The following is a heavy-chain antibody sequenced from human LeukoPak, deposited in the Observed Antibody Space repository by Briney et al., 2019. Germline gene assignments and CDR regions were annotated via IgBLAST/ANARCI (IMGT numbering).Heavy chain of an antibody. CDR2: ISAYNGNT. CDR1: GYTFTSYA. J-gene: IGHJ3*02. V-gene: IGHV1-18*01. Sequence: ASVKVSCKASGYTFTSYAMNWVRQAPGQGLEWMGWISAYNGNTNYAQKLQGRVTMTTDTSTSTAYMELRSLRSDDTAVYYCAREGGYSYGCDAFDIWGQGTMVTVSS. D-gene: IGHD5-18*01. CDR3: AREGGYSYGCDAFDI.